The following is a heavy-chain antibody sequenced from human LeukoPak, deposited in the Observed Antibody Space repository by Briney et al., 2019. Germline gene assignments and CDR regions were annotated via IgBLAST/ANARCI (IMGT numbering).Heavy chain of an antibody. CDR1: GLTFSGYW. CDR3: AKGTKHSSGWYYFDY. D-gene: IGHD6-19*01. Sequence: GGSLRLSCAASGLTFSGYWMNWVRQAPGKGLEWVANIKPDGSEKYYVDSVKGRFTISRDNAKNSLYLQMTSLRAEDTAVYYCAKGTKHSSGWYYFDYWGQGTLVTVSS. CDR2: IKPDGSEK. J-gene: IGHJ4*02. V-gene: IGHV3-7*04.